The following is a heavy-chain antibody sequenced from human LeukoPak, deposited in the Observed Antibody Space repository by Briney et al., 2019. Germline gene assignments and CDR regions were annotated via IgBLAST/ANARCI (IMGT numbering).Heavy chain of an antibody. CDR2: IYHSGST. Sequence: SGTLSLTCTVSGGSISSGNWWSWVRQPPGKGLEWIGEIYHSGSTNYNPSLKSRVTISVDTSKNQFSLKLTSVTAADTAVYYYALFGMGAWGQGTLVTVSS. V-gene: IGHV4-4*02. CDR1: GGSISSGNW. CDR3: ALFGMGA. D-gene: IGHD1-26*01. J-gene: IGHJ4*02.